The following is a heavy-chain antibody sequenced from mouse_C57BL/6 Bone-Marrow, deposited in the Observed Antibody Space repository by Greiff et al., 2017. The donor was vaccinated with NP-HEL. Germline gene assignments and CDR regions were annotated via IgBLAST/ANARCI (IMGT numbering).Heavy chain of an antibody. J-gene: IGHJ3*01. CDR2: FYPGSGSI. CDR1: GYTFTEYT. D-gene: IGHD2-2*01. Sequence: QVQLQQSGAELVKPGASVKLSCKASGYTFTEYTIHWVKQRSGQGLEWIGWFYPGSGSIKYNEKFKDQATLTADKSSSTVYLALSRMTSEDSAVYFCARHERGLRRTPWFAYWGQGTLVTVSA. CDR3: ARHERGLRRTPWFAY. V-gene: IGHV1-62-2*01.